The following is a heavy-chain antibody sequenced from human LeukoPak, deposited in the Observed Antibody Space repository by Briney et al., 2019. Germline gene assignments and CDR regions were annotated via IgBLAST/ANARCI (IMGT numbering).Heavy chain of an antibody. D-gene: IGHD6-6*01. V-gene: IGHV4-34*01. CDR2: INHSGST. J-gene: IGHJ4*02. Sequence: SETLSLTCAVYGGSFSGYYWSWIRQPPGKGLEWIGEINHSGSTNYNPSLKSRVTISVDTSKNQFSLKLGSVTAADTAVYYCARGQYSSSASWAYWGQGTLVTVSS. CDR3: ARGQYSSSASWAY. CDR1: GGSFSGYY.